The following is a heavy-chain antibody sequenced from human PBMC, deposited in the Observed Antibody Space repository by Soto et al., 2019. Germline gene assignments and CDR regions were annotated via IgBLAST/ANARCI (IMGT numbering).Heavy chain of an antibody. D-gene: IGHD6-13*01. V-gene: IGHV4-59*01. J-gene: IGHJ5*02. CDR3: AREKKGMPASGTICGFDP. CDR2: IYYSGSGNT. Sequence: SETLYLTCTASGASISNYYWSWIRQPPGKGLEWIGYIYYSGSGNTNYNPSLESRVTISVDTSKNQFSLRLSSVTAADTALYYCAREKKGMPASGTICGFDPWGQGTLVT. CDR1: GASISNYY.